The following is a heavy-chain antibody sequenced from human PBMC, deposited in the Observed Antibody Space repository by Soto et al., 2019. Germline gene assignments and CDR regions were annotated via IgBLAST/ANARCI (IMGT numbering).Heavy chain of an antibody. CDR1: GGSMNNNY. Sequence: PSETLSLTCTVSGGSMNNNYWNWIRQTPGKGLEWIGHIYPSGYSKYNPSLKSRVTLSVDTSKNQFSLKLTSVTAADTAIYYCARDIAGLSGYGMDVWSQGTTVT. CDR2: IYPSGYS. CDR3: ARDIAGLSGYGMDV. V-gene: IGHV4-4*07. J-gene: IGHJ6*02. D-gene: IGHD1-26*01.